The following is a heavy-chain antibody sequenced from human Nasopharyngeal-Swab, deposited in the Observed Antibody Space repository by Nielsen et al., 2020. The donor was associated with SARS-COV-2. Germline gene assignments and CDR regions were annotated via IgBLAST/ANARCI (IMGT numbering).Heavy chain of an antibody. CDR1: GFTFRSYA. V-gene: IGHV3-23*01. J-gene: IGHJ6*02. CDR2: ISGSGYNT. CDR3: AKDRDSGDDSEEYYHYYGMDV. D-gene: IGHD5-12*01. Sequence: GESLKISCAASGFTFRSYAISWVRQAPGKGLEWVSVISGSGYNTYYADSVKGRFTISRDNSKNTLNLQMNNLRAEDTAIYYCAKDRDSGDDSEEYYHYYGMDVWGQGAPVTVSS.